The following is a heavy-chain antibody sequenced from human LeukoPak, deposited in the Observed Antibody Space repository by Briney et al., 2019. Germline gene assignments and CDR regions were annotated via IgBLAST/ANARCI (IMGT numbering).Heavy chain of an antibody. J-gene: IGHJ4*02. Sequence: ASVKVSCKASGYTFTGYYMHWVRQAPGPGLEWMGWINPNSGGTNCAQKFQGRVTMTRDTSISTAYMELSRLRSDDTAVYYCARRASSGYYYNLDYFDYWGQGTLVTVSS. D-gene: IGHD3-22*01. CDR2: INPNSGGT. CDR3: ARRASSGYYYNLDYFDY. CDR1: GYTFTGYY. V-gene: IGHV1-2*02.